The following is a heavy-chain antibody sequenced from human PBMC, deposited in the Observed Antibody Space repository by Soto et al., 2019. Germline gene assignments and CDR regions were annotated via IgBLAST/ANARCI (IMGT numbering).Heavy chain of an antibody. CDR3: ARDYYDSSGYYYVDY. V-gene: IGHV3-23*01. J-gene: IGHJ4*02. CDR2: ISGSGGNT. D-gene: IGHD3-22*01. Sequence: GGSLRLSCAASGFTFSSYAMSWVRQAPGKGLEWVSAISGSGGNTYYADSVKGRFTISRDNSKNTLYLQMNSLRAEDTAVYYCARDYYDSSGYYYVDYWGQGTLVTVSS. CDR1: GFTFSSYA.